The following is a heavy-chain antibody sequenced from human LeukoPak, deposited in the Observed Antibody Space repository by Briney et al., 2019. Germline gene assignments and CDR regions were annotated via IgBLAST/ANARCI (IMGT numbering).Heavy chain of an antibody. CDR2: IVVGSGNT. CDR1: GFTFTSSA. D-gene: IGHD2-2*01. J-gene: IGHJ5*02. Sequence: ASVKVSCKASGFTFTSSAVQWVRQARGQRLEWIGWIVVGSGNTNYAQKFQERVTITRDMSTSTAYMELSSLRSEDTAVCYCAADLTASSTRRFDPWGQGTLVTVSS. V-gene: IGHV1-58*01. CDR3: AADLTASSTRRFDP.